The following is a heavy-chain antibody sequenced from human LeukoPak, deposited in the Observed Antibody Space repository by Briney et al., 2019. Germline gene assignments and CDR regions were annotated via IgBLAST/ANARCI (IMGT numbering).Heavy chain of an antibody. Sequence: PSETLSLTCTVSGGSISSYYWSWIRQPPGKGLEWIGYIYYSGNTNYNPSLKSRVITSVDTSKNQFSLKLSSVTAADTAVYYCARGTGSRVWELNWFDPWGQGILVTVSS. D-gene: IGHD3-10*01. V-gene: IGHV4-59*01. CDR2: IYYSGNT. CDR1: GGSISSYY. J-gene: IGHJ5*02. CDR3: ARGTGSRVWELNWFDP.